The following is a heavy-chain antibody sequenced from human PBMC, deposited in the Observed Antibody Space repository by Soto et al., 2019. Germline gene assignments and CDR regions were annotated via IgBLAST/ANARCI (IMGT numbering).Heavy chain of an antibody. Sequence: QVQLVQSGAEVKKPGASVKVSCKASGYTFTSDGISWVRQAPGQGLEWMGGSSAYDGNTNYAQQLQGRVTMTTDTSTSTAYMELRSLRSDDTAVYYGARTWGYGDYAHFDYCGQGTLVTVGS. J-gene: IGHJ4*02. CDR2: SSAYDGNT. D-gene: IGHD4-17*01. CDR1: GYTFTSDG. V-gene: IGHV1-18*01. CDR3: ARTWGYGDYAHFDY.